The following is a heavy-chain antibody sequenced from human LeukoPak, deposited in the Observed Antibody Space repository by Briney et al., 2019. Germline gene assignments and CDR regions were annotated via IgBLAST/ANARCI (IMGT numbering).Heavy chain of an antibody. CDR2: ISSSGSTI. D-gene: IGHD3-22*01. CDR3: ARGGSHYYDSSGYGY. Sequence: PGGSLRLSCAASGFTFSSYEMNWVRHAPGKGLEWVSYISSSGSTIYYADSVKGRFTISRDNAKNSLYLQMNSLRAEDTAVYYCARGGSHYYDSSGYGYWGQGTLVTVSS. J-gene: IGHJ4*02. V-gene: IGHV3-48*03. CDR1: GFTFSSYE.